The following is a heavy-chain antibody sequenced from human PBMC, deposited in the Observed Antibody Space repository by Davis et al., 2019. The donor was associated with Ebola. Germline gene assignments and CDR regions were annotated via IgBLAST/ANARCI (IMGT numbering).Heavy chain of an antibody. J-gene: IGHJ6*04. CDR1: GDSISSGHYY. CDR2: IYYSGST. CDR3: ARARFSYYLGGGRYYYGMDV. V-gene: IGHV4-39*07. D-gene: IGHD3-10*01. Sequence: MPSETLSLTCTVSGDSISSGHYYWSWIRQPPGKGLEWIGSIYYSGSTYYNPSLKSRVTISVDTSKNQFSLKLSSVTAADTAVYYCARARFSYYLGGGRYYYGMDVWGKGTTVTVSS.